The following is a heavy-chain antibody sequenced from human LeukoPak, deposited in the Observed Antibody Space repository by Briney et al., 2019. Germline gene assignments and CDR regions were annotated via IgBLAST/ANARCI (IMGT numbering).Heavy chain of an antibody. CDR2: ISWNSGSI. Sequence: GGSLRLSCAASGFTFDDYAMHWVRQAPGKGLEWVSGISWNSGSIGYADSVKGRFTISRDNAKNSLYLQMNSLRPEDTAVYYCAREPSIASYAFDIWGQGTMVTVSS. J-gene: IGHJ3*02. D-gene: IGHD6-6*01. CDR3: AREPSIASYAFDI. CDR1: GFTFDDYA. V-gene: IGHV3-9*01.